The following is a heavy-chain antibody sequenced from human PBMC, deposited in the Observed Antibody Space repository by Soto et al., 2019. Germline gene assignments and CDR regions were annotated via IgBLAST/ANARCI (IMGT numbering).Heavy chain of an antibody. Sequence: ASVKVSCKAAGYIFTSYSLHWVRQAPGQGLEWMGIINPSSGSTRYAQKFQGRVTMTRDTSTSTVYIELSSLRYEDTAVYYCVRDQEVNYYDILTGLGSAPDYWGQGTLVTVSS. CDR2: INPSSGST. V-gene: IGHV1-46*03. D-gene: IGHD3-9*01. J-gene: IGHJ4*02. CDR1: GYIFTSYS. CDR3: VRDQEVNYYDILTGLGSAPDY.